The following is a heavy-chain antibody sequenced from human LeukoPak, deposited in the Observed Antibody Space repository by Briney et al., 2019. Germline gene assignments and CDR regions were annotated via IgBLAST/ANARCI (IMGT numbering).Heavy chain of an antibody. Sequence: PGGSLRLSCAASGFTFSSYGMSWVRQAPGKGLEWVSATSGSGGSTYYADSVKGRFTISRDNSKNTLYLQMNSLRAEDTAVYYCAKDAKVVVAGSPYYFDYWGQGTLVTVSS. CDR2: TSGSGGST. V-gene: IGHV3-23*01. D-gene: IGHD6-19*01. CDR3: AKDAKVVVAGSPYYFDY. CDR1: GFTFSSYG. J-gene: IGHJ4*02.